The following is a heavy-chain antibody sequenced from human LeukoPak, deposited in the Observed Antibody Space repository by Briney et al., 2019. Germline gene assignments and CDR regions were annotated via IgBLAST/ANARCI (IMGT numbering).Heavy chain of an antibody. J-gene: IGHJ4*02. CDR3: ARGGHSSVDY. D-gene: IGHD3-16*01. V-gene: IGHV3-74*01. Sequence: HAGGSLRLSCAASGLTFSNFWLPSVRQAPGKGLEWVSRITSDGSNITYADSVQGRFTISRDNAKNTLYLQMNSLRAEDTAVYYCARGGHSSVDYWGQGALVTVSS. CDR1: GLTFSNFW. CDR2: ITSDGSNI.